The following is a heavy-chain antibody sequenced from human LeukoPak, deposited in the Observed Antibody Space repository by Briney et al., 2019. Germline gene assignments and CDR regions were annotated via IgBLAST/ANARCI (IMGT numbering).Heavy chain of an antibody. CDR2: IKQDGSEK. V-gene: IGHV3-7*01. Sequence: GGSLRLSCAASGFTFSSYWMSWVRQAPGKGLDRVANIKQDGSEKYCVDSVKGRFTISRDNAKNSLYLQMNSLRAEDTAVYYCARVCHSSGWYRYYYYYGMDVWGQGTTVTVSS. CDR3: ARVCHSSGWYRYYYYYGMDV. J-gene: IGHJ6*02. D-gene: IGHD6-19*01. CDR1: GFTFSSYW.